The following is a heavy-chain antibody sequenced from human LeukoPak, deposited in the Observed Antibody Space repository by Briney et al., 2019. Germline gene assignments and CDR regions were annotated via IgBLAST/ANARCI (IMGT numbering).Heavy chain of an antibody. CDR3: AELGITMIGGV. J-gene: IGHJ6*04. V-gene: IGHV3-7*01. D-gene: IGHD3-10*02. CDR1: GFTFSNYW. Sequence: GGSLRLSCAASGFTFSNYWMTWVRQAPGKGLEWVANIKQGGSEKYYVASVKGRFTISRDNAENSLYLQMNSLRAEDTAVYYCAELGITMIGGVWGKGTTVTISS. CDR2: IKQGGSEK.